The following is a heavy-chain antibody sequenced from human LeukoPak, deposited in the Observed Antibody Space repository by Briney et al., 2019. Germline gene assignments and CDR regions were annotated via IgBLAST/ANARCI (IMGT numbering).Heavy chain of an antibody. CDR1: CFTSSSYW. V-gene: IGHV3-7*01. D-gene: IGHD6-13*01. J-gene: IGHJ4*02. CDR3: ARGPRIAAAGTVGFDY. Sequence: GGSLRLSCAASCFTSSSYWMSWVRQAPGKGLEWVANIKQDGGEKYYVDSVRGRFTISRDNAKTSLYLQMSSLRVEDAAVYYCARGPRIAAAGTVGFDYWGQGTLVTVSS. CDR2: IKQDGGEK.